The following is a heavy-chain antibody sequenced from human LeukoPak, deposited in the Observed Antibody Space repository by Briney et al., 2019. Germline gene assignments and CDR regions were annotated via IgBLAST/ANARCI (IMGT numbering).Heavy chain of an antibody. V-gene: IGHV3-23*01. CDR1: GFTFSSYA. Sequence: PGGSLRLSCAASGFTFSSYAMSWVRQAPGKGLEWVSTIGGTVLNTYYVDSVKGRFTISRDNSKNTLYLQMNSLRAEDTAVYYCARDFPGIGVAGTRPLDYWGQGTLVTVSS. CDR2: IGGTVLNT. J-gene: IGHJ4*02. CDR3: ARDFPGIGVAGTRPLDY. D-gene: IGHD6-19*01.